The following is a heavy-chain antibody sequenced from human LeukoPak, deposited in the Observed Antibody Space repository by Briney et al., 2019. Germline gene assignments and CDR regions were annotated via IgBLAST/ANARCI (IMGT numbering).Heavy chain of an antibody. CDR1: GGSISSGGYS. CDR2: IYTSGST. J-gene: IGHJ4*02. D-gene: IGHD5-18*01. V-gene: IGHV4-61*02. CDR3: AREGYSYGYRGVDY. Sequence: SQTLSLTCAVSGGSISSGGYSWSWIRQPAGKGLEWIGRIYTSGSTNYNPSLKSRVTMSVDTSKNQFSLKLSSVTAADTAVYYCAREGYSYGYRGVDYWGQGTLVTVSS.